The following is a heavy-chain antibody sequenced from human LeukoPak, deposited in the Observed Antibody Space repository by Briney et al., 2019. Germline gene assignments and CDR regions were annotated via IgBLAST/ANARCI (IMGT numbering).Heavy chain of an antibody. D-gene: IGHD5-24*01. V-gene: IGHV4-31*03. J-gene: IGHJ5*02. CDR1: GGSISGGGYY. CDR3: ARDSSRDGYNP. Sequence: SETLSLTCTVSGGSISGGGYYWSWIRQHPGKGLEWIGYIYYSGSTYYNPSLKSRVTISVDTSKNQFSQKLSSVTAADTAVYYCARDSSRDGYNPWGQGTLVTVSS. CDR2: IYYSGST.